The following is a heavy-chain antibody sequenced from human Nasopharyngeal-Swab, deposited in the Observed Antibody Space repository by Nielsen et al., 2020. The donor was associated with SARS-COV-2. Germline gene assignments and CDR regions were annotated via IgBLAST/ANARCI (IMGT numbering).Heavy chain of an antibody. V-gene: IGHV5-51*01. CDR1: GYSFSSYW. CDR3: ATAYNGNYYWDY. D-gene: IGHD1-7*01. J-gene: IGHJ4*02. CDR2: MYPRDSDT. Sequence: GSLRLSCKGSGYSFSSYWTGWVRQMPGKGLEWMGIMYPRDSDTRYSPSFQGQVTISADKSISTAYLQWSSLKAPDTAMYYCATAYNGNYYWDYWGQGTLVTVSS.